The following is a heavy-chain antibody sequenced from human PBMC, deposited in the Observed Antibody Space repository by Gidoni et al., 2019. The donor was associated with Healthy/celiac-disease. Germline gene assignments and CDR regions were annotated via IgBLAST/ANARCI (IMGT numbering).Heavy chain of an antibody. Sequence: EVQLLESGGGLVQPGGSLRLSCAASGFTFSSYAMSWVRQAPGKGLEWVSAISGSGGSTYYADSVKGRFTISRDNSKNTLYLKMNSLRAEDTAVYYCATAFDFWSGYSTNLFDYWGQGTLVTVSS. CDR2: ISGSGGST. CDR1: GFTFSSYA. CDR3: ATAFDFWSGYSTNLFDY. D-gene: IGHD3-3*01. J-gene: IGHJ4*02. V-gene: IGHV3-23*01.